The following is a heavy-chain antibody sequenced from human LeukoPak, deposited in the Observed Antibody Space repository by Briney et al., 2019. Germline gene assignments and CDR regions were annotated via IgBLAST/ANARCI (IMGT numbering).Heavy chain of an antibody. V-gene: IGHV4-59*11. D-gene: IGHD6-13*01. Sequence: SETLSLTCTVSGDSISNHYWTWIRQPPGKGLEWIGYIYYSGITDYNPSLRGRVTMSLDTSKNQFSLKLNSLTAADTAVYYCARRRQQLVVDYWGQGTLVTVSS. CDR3: ARRRQQLVVDY. CDR1: GDSISNHY. J-gene: IGHJ4*02. CDR2: IYYSGIT.